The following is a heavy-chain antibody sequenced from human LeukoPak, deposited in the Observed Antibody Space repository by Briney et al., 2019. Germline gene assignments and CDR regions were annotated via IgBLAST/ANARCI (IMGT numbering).Heavy chain of an antibody. CDR1: GFTFSSYT. J-gene: IGHJ4*02. CDR3: AREGGEWELLRTFDY. Sequence: GGSLRLSCAASGFTFSSYTMNWVRQAPGKGLEWVSSISSSSSYIYYADSVKGRFTISGDNAKNSLYLQMNSLRAEDTAVYYCAREGGEWELLRTFDYWGQGTLVTVSS. D-gene: IGHD1-26*01. CDR2: ISSSSSYI. V-gene: IGHV3-21*01.